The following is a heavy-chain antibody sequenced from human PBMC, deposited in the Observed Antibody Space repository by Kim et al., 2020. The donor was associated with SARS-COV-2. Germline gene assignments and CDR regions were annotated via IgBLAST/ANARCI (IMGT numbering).Heavy chain of an antibody. CDR1: GGSISSYY. CDR2: IYYSGST. D-gene: IGHD3-22*01. CDR3: AGFSRGYYDSSGYYRELFDY. V-gene: IGHV4-59*08. J-gene: IGHJ4*02. Sequence: SETLSLTCTVSGGSISSYYWSWIRQPPGKGLEWIGYIYYSGSTNYNPSLKSRVTISVDTSKNQFSLKLSSVTAADTAVYYCAGFSRGYYDSSGYYRELFDYWGQGTLVTVSS.